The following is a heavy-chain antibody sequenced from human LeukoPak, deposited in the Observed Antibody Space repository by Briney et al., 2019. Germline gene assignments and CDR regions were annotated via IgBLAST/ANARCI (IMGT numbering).Heavy chain of an antibody. V-gene: IGHV4-34*01. CDR2: INHSGST. Sequence: RPSETLSLPCAVYGVSFSGYYWSWIRQPPGRGLEWIGEINHSGSTNYNPSLKSRVTISVDTSKNQFSLKLSSVTAADTAVYYCERGRLSSRYCSSTSCYRESYWGQGTLVTVSS. CDR1: GVSFSGYY. D-gene: IGHD2-2*01. CDR3: ERGRLSSRYCSSTSCYRESY. J-gene: IGHJ4*02.